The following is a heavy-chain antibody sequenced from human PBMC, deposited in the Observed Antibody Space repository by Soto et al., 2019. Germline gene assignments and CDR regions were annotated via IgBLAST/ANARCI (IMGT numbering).Heavy chain of an antibody. D-gene: IGHD3-10*01. J-gene: IGHJ4*02. CDR2: ISWDEDK. CDR3: AHRWGGTGSYFDN. CDR1: GFSVNSQVAG. Sequence: QITLKESGPTVVKPTKTLTLTCTFSGFSVNSQVAGVGWIRQPPGKDLEYVALISWDEDKRYSPSLRHRLTITKDASGNRVVLSLSDVDPVDTGTYYCAHRWGGTGSYFDNWGPGIGVTFSS. V-gene: IGHV2-5*02.